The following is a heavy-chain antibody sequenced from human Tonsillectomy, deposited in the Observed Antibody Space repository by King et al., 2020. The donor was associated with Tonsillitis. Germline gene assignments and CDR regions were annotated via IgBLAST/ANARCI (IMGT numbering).Heavy chain of an antibody. Sequence: TLKESGPTLVKPTQTLTLTCTFSGFSLSTSGVGVGWIRQPPGKALEWLALIYWDDDKRYNPSLKSGHTITKDTSKNQVVLTITNMDPVDTGTYYCARQIAMVRRGGIDVFDIWGQGTMVTVSS. D-gene: IGHD3-10*01. J-gene: IGHJ3*02. V-gene: IGHV2-5*02. CDR1: GFSLSTSGVG. CDR2: IYWDDDK. CDR3: ARQIAMVRRGGIDVFDI.